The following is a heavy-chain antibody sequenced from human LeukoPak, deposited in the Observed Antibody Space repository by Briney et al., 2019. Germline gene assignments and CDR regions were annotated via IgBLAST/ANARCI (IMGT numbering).Heavy chain of an antibody. CDR3: ARDPLTGDYLDY. CDR2: IYSGGST. J-gene: IGHJ4*02. CDR1: GSTVSSNY. V-gene: IGHV3-66*01. D-gene: IGHD3-9*01. Sequence: QPGGSLRLSCAASGSTVSSNYMSWVRQAPGKGLEWVSVIYSGGSTFYADSVKGRFTISRDNSKNMLYLQMNSLRAEDTAVYYCARDPLTGDYLDYWGQGALVTVSS.